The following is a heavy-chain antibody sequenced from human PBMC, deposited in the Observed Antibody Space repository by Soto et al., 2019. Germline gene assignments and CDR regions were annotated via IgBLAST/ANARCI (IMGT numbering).Heavy chain of an antibody. CDR1: GYTLTTYG. CDR2: FDPEDGET. D-gene: IGHD3-22*01. V-gene: IGHV1-24*01. J-gene: IGHJ4*02. Sequence: ASVKVSCKASGYTLTTYGISWVRQAPGQGLEWMGGFDPEDGETIYAQKFQGRVTMTEDTSTDTAYMELSSLRSEDTAVYYCATAPSPYYYDSSGYHLYYFDYWGQGTLVTVSS. CDR3: ATAPSPYYYDSSGYHLYYFDY.